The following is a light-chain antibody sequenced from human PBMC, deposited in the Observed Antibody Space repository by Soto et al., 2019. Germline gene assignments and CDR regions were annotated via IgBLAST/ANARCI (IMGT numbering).Light chain of an antibody. J-gene: IGKJ1*01. V-gene: IGKV1-27*01. CDR2: AAS. CDR3: QKYDSAPET. Sequence: DIQMTQSPSSLSASVGDRVTITCRASQGISSSLAWYQQKPGKVPKVLIYAASTLQSGVPSRFSGSGSGTEFSLTNSNLQPEDVATYYCQKYDSAPETFGQGTKVEIK. CDR1: QGISSS.